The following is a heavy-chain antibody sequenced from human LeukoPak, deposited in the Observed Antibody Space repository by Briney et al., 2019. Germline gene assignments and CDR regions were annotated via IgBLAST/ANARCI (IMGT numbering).Heavy chain of an antibody. Sequence: SETLSLTCTVSGGTMSSSSYYWGWIRQSPGKGLEWIANIYYSGSTYYNPSLKSRVTISVDTSKNQFSLKLSSVTAADTAVYYCARMNYRPLFDYWGQGTLVTVSS. V-gene: IGHV4-39*01. D-gene: IGHD1-7*01. CDR1: GGTMSSSSYY. CDR2: IYYSGST. J-gene: IGHJ4*02. CDR3: ARMNYRPLFDY.